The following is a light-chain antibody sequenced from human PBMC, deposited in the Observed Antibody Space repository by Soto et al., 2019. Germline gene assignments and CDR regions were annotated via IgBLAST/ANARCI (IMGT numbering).Light chain of an antibody. V-gene: IGKV1-5*01. CDR1: QRISTW. Sequence: DIQMTQSPSTLSASVGDGVTITCRASQRISTWLAWYQQKPGKAPKLLIYDASTLQSGVPSRFSGSRSGTEFTLTISSLQPEDFATYYCQQLHGYPITFGQGTLLEI. CDR2: DAS. J-gene: IGKJ5*01. CDR3: QQLHGYPIT.